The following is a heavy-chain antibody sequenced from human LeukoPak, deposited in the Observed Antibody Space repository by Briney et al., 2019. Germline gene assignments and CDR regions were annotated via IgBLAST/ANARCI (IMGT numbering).Heavy chain of an antibody. V-gene: IGHV1-18*01. D-gene: IGHD6-13*01. J-gene: IGHJ6*03. CDR3: ARLSSSWAPPYYYYMDV. CDR1: GYTFTSYG. Sequence: ASVKLSCKASGYTFTSYGISWVRQAPGQGLEWMGWISAYNGNTNYAQKLQGRVTMTTDTSTSTAYMELRSLRSDDTAVYYCARLSSSWAPPYYYYMDVWGKGTTVTVSS. CDR2: ISAYNGNT.